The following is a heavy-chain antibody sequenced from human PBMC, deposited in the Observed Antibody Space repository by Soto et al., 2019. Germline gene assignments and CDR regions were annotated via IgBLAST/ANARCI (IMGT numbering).Heavy chain of an antibody. CDR2: IIPIFATP. CDR1: GGFNSYS. J-gene: IGHJ5*02. CDR3: AGGGPVIIPAATNWFDP. V-gene: IGHV1-69*06. Sequence: QVQLVQSGAEVKKPGSSVKVSCKGSGGFNSYSISWVRQAPGQGPEWMGGIIPIFATPTYAQKFQGRVTITADKSTSADYMELSRLTSEDTAVYYCAGGGPVIIPAATNWFDPWGQGTLVSVSS. D-gene: IGHD2-2*01.